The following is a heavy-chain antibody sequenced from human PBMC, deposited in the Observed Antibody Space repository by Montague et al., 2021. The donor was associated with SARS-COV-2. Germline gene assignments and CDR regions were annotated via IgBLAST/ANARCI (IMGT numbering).Heavy chain of an antibody. CDR2: IDWDDDK. CDR3: ARIPTGGSYYDYYYYGMDV. J-gene: IGHJ6*02. CDR1: GFSLSTSGMC. D-gene: IGHD1-26*01. V-gene: IGHV2-70*01. Sequence: PALVKPTQTLTLTCTFSGFSLSTSGMCVSWIRQPPGKALEWLALIDWDDDKYYSTSLKTRLIISKDTSKNQVVLTMTNMDPVDTATYYCARIPTGGSYYDYYYYGMDVWGQGTTVTVSS.